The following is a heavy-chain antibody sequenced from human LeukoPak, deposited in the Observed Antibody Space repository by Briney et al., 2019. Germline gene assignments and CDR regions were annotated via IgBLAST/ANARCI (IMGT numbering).Heavy chain of an antibody. J-gene: IGHJ4*02. CDR1: GFTFSSYS. V-gene: IGHV3-21*01. CDR2: IRSSDTYI. CDR3: ARDANYDILTGYGDY. Sequence: GGSLRLSCAASGFTFSSYSMNWVRQAPGKGLEWVSSIRSSDTYIYYADSVKGRFTISRDNAKNSLYLQMNSLRAEDTAVYYCARDANYDILTGYGDYWGQGTLVTVSS. D-gene: IGHD3-9*01.